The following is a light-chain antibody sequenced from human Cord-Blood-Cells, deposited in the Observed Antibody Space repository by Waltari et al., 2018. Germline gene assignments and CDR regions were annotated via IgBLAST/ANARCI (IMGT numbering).Light chain of an antibody. Sequence: DLQMTQSPSSLFASVGDRANITCQASQDISNYLNWYQQKPGKAPKRLIYDASNLETGVPSRFSGSGSGTDFTFTISSLQPEDIATYYGQQYDNLPTFGQGTKLEIK. CDR1: QDISNY. J-gene: IGKJ2*01. V-gene: IGKV1-33*01. CDR2: DAS. CDR3: QQYDNLPT.